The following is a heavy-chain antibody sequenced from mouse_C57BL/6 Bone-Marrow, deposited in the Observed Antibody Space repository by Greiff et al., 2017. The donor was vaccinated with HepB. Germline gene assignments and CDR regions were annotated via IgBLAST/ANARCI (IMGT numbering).Heavy chain of an antibody. D-gene: IGHD1-1*01. V-gene: IGHV1-81*01. CDR3: ARELDITTVVAPFDY. J-gene: IGHJ2*01. CDR1: GYTFTSYG. Sequence: QVQLKESGAELARPGASVKLSCKASGYTFTSYGISWVKQRTGQGLEWIGEIYPRSGNTYYNEKFKGKATLTADKSSSTAYMELRSLTSEDSAVYFCARELDITTVVAPFDYWGQGTTLTVSS. CDR2: IYPRSGNT.